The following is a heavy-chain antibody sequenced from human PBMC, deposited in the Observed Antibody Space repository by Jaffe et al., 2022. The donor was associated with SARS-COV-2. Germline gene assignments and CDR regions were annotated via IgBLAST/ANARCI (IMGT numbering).Heavy chain of an antibody. J-gene: IGHJ1*01. CDR1: GGSVSSGSYY. CDR2: IYHSGGT. V-gene: IGHV4-61*01. Sequence: QVQLQESGPGLVKPSETLSLTCTVSGGSVSSGSYYWSWIRQPPGKGLEWIGHIYHSGGTNYNPSLKSRVTITADTSKNQFSLRLRSVTAADTAVYYCARGSTGGPLLAENFHHWGQGTMVTVSS. CDR3: ARGSTGGPLLAENFHH. D-gene: IGHD2-2*01.